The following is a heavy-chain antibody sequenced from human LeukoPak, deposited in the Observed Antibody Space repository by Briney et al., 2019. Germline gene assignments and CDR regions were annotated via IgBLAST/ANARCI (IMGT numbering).Heavy chain of an antibody. V-gene: IGHV3-21*01. CDR3: ARADWGNDMLTGYSPFDY. D-gene: IGHD3-9*01. Sequence: GGSLRLSCAASGFTFSSYSMNWVRQAPGRGLGWVSCISSSSSYIYYADSVKGRFTISRDNAKNSLYLQMNSLRAEDTAVYYCARADWGNDMLTGYSPFDYWGQGTLATVSS. J-gene: IGHJ4*02. CDR1: GFTFSSYS. CDR2: ISSSSSYI.